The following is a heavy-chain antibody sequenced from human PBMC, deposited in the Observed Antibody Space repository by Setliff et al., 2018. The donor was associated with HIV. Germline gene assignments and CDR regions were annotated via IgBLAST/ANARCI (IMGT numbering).Heavy chain of an antibody. J-gene: IGHJ6*03. CDR2: INYRGNT. D-gene: IGHD3-10*01. V-gene: IGHV4-39*01. CDR1: GGSISTSRYY. Sequence: SETLSLTCTVSGGSISTSRYYWGWIRQPPGKGLEWIGSINYRGNTYYNPSLTSRAAIFVGTSKNQISLKLSSVPAADTAVYYCASLNGSESPYIYYYYMDVWGKGTTVTVSS. CDR3: ASLNGSESPYIYYYYMDV.